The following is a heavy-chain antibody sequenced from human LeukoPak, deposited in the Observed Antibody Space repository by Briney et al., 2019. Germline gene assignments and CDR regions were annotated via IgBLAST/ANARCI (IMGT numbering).Heavy chain of an antibody. D-gene: IGHD5-24*01. J-gene: IGHJ3*02. CDR3: ARVAAVEMATLPGAFDI. CDR2: IYYSGST. V-gene: IGHV4-59*01. CDR1: GGSISSYY. Sequence: SETLSLTCTVSGGSISSYYWSWIRQPPGKGLEWIGYIYYSGSTNYNPSLKSRVTISVDTSKNQFSLKLSSVTAADTAVYYCARVAAVEMATLPGAFDIWDQGTMVTVSS.